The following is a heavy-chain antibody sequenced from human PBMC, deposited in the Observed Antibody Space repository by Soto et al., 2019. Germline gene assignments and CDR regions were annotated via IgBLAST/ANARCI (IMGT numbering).Heavy chain of an antibody. Sequence: EVQLAESGGGLAQPGGSLRLSCAASGFTLSGYAMEWVRQAPGKGLECVSGISSNGVGTYYANSVQGRFTISRDNSKNTVYLQMGSLRPEDMAVYYCARRARPDFYYMHVWGKGTTVTVSS. CDR2: ISSNGVGT. CDR3: ARRARPDFYYMHV. CDR1: GFTLSGYA. V-gene: IGHV3-64*01. J-gene: IGHJ6*03. D-gene: IGHD6-6*01.